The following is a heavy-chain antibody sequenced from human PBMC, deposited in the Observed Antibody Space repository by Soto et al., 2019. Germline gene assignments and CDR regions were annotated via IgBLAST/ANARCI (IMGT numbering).Heavy chain of an antibody. CDR3: ARAGPPYYDFWSGYQNHYYVDV. Sequence: SETLSLTCAVYGGSFSGYYWSWIRQPPGKGLEWIGEINHSGSTNYNPSLKSRVTISVDTSKNQFSLKLSSVTAADTAVYYCARAGPPYYDFWSGYQNHYYVDVWGKGTTVTV. J-gene: IGHJ6*03. D-gene: IGHD3-3*01. V-gene: IGHV4-34*01. CDR1: GGSFSGYY. CDR2: INHSGST.